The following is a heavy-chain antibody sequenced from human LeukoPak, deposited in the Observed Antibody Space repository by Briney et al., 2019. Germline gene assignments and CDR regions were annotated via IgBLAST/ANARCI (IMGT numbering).Heavy chain of an antibody. V-gene: IGHV3-23*01. CDR3: AKGRHYDDVHDAFDI. D-gene: IGHD4-17*01. CDR2: ISGSGGST. Sequence: GGSLRLSCAASGFTFSSYAMRWVRQAPGKGLERVSAISGSGGSTYYADSVKGRLTISRDNAKNTLYLQVNRLRDEDTAVYYFAKGRHYDDVHDAFDIWGQGTMVTVSS. CDR1: GFTFSSYA. J-gene: IGHJ3*02.